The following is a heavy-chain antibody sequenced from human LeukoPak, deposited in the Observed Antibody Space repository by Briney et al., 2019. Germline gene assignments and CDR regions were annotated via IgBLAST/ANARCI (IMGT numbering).Heavy chain of an antibody. D-gene: IGHD6-13*01. Sequence: PGGSLRLSRAASGFTFSSYRMNWVRQAPGKGLEWVSYISSSSSTIYYADSVKGRFTISRDNAKNSLYLQMNSLRAEDTAVYYCAREEAKYSSSWYSYYYYYMDVWGKGTTVTVSS. J-gene: IGHJ6*03. V-gene: IGHV3-48*01. CDR3: AREEAKYSSSWYSYYYYYMDV. CDR1: GFTFSSYR. CDR2: ISSSSSTI.